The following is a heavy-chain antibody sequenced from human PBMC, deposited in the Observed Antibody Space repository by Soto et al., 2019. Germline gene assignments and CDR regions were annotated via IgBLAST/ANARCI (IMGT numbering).Heavy chain of an antibody. Sequence: PSETLSLTCTVSGGSISSYYWSWIRQPPGKGLEWIGYIYYSGSTNYNPSLKSRVTISVDTSKNQFSLKLSSVTAADTAVYYCARVGLHLGELSPFDPWGQGTLVTVSS. D-gene: IGHD3-16*02. CDR1: GGSISSYY. CDR2: IYYSGST. V-gene: IGHV4-59*01. CDR3: ARVGLHLGELSPFDP. J-gene: IGHJ5*02.